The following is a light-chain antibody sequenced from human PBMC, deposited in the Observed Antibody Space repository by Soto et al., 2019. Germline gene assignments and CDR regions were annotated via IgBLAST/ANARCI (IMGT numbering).Light chain of an antibody. V-gene: IGKV3-20*01. CDR3: QQYGSSGT. J-gene: IGKJ1*01. Sequence: FVLTQSPGTXSLSPWERATLSXRASQTVRNNYLAWYQQKPGQAPRLLIYDASSRATGIPDRFSGGGSGTDFTLTISRLEPEDFAVYYCQQYGSSGTFGQGTKVDI. CDR1: QTVRNNY. CDR2: DAS.